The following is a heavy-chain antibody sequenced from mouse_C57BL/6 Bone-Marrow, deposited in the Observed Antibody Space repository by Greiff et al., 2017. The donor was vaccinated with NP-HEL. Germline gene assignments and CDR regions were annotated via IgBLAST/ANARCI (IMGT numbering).Heavy chain of an antibody. Sequence: QVHVKQSGAELARPGASVKMSCKASGYTFTSYTMHWVKQRPGQGLEWIGYINPSSGYTKYNQKFKDKATLTADKSSSTAYMQLSSLTSEDSAVYYCAVQLRLLYWGQGTTLTVSS. D-gene: IGHD3-2*02. CDR2: INPSSGYT. CDR3: AVQLRLLY. J-gene: IGHJ2*01. CDR1: GYTFTSYT. V-gene: IGHV1-4*01.